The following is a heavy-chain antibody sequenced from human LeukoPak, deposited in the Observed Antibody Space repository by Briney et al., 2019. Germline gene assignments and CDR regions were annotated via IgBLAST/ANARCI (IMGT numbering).Heavy chain of an antibody. V-gene: IGHV3-21*01. CDR1: GFTFSSYS. Sequence: GGSLRLSCAASGFTFSSYSMNWVRQAPGKGLEWVSSISSSSSYIYYADSVKGRFTISRDSAKNSLYLQMNSLRAEDTAVYYCASGGYCSSTSCPDYWGQGTLVTVSS. CDR3: ASGGYCSSTSCPDY. CDR2: ISSSSSYI. J-gene: IGHJ4*02. D-gene: IGHD2-2*03.